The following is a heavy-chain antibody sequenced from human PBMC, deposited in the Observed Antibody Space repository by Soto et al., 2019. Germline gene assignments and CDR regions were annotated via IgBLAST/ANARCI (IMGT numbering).Heavy chain of an antibody. V-gene: IGHV3-15*01. CDR2: IKSKTDGGTT. CDR1: GFTFSNAW. J-gene: IGHJ4*02. Sequence: GGSLRLSCAASGFTFSNAWMSWVRQAPGKGLEWVGRIKSKTDGGTTDYAAPVKGRFTISRDDSKNTLYLQMNSLKTEDTAVYYCTTDGSWDRYYFDYWGQGTLVTVSS. D-gene: IGHD6-13*01. CDR3: TTDGSWDRYYFDY.